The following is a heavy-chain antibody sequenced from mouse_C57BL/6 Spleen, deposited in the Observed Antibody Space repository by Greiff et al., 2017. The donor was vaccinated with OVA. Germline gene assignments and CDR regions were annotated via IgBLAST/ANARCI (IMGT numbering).Heavy chain of an antibody. CDR2: IYPGDGDT. J-gene: IGHJ2*01. V-gene: IGHV1-82*01. Sequence: LVESGPELVKPGASVKISCKASGYAFSSSWMHWVKQRPGKGLEWIGRIYPGDGDTNYNGKFKGKATLTVDKSSSTAYMQLSSLTSEDSAVYVSARWDDAYYCDYWGQGTTLTVSS. CDR3: ARWDDAYYCDY. CDR1: GYAFSSSW. D-gene: IGHD2-3*01.